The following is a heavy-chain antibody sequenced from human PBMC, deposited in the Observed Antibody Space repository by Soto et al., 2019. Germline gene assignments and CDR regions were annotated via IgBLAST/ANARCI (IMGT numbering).Heavy chain of an antibody. D-gene: IGHD3-22*01. CDR2: IYYSGNT. CDR1: GGSISRSSYY. V-gene: IGHV4-39*01. J-gene: IGHJ5*02. Sequence: SETLSLTCTVSGGSISRSSYYWGWIRQPPGKGLEWIGSIYYSGNTYYNPSLKSRVTISVDTSKNLFSLNLSSLTAADTAVYYCARPVGPTMMVDGWLDPWGQGTLVTVSS. CDR3: ARPVGPTMMVDGWLDP.